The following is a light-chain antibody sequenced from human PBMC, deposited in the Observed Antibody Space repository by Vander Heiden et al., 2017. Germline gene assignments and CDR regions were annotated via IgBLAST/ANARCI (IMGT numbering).Light chain of an antibody. J-gene: IGLJ3*02. Sequence: SYELTQPPSVSVSPGQTARITCSGDKRGEKYVCGYQQSPGQSPVLVIYQDAKRPSGIPERFSGSNSGNTATLTISGTQAMDEADYYCQAWDNLTVVFGGGTKLTVL. CDR1: KRGEKY. CDR2: QDA. CDR3: QAWDNLTVV. V-gene: IGLV3-1*01.